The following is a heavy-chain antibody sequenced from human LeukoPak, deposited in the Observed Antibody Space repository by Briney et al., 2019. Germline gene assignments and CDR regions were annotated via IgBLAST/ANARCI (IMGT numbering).Heavy chain of an antibody. CDR2: IYSGGST. CDR3: ASSSVTGYYYYGMDV. J-gene: IGHJ6*02. CDR1: GFTVSSNY. D-gene: IGHD2-21*02. V-gene: IGHV3-66*01. Sequence: AGGSLRLSWAASGFTVSSNYMSWVRQAPGKGLEWVSVIYSGGSTYYADSVKGRFTISRDNSKNTLYLQMNSLRAEDTAVYYCASSSVTGYYYYGMDVWGQGTTVTVSS.